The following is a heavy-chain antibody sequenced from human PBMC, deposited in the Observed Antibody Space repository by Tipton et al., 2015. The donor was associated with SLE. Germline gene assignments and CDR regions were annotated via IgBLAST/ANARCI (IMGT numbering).Heavy chain of an antibody. V-gene: IGHV4-61*01. CDR1: GYSISSGHY. CDR2: IYYSGST. CDR3: ARFIVVVIAGHWYFDL. J-gene: IGHJ2*01. D-gene: IGHD2-21*01. Sequence: TLSLTCAVSGYSISSGHYWSWIRQPPGKGLEWIGYIYYSGSTNYNPSLKSRVTISVDTSKNQFSLKLSSVTAADTAVYYCARFIVVVIAGHWYFDLWGRGTLVTVSS.